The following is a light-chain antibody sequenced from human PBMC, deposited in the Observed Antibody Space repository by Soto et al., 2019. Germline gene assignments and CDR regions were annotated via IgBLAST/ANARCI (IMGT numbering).Light chain of an antibody. CDR3: QQYKSDFRT. V-gene: IGKV1-5*01. CDR2: DAS. Sequence: DIQMTQSPSTLSASVGDRVTITCRASQSISSWLAWYQQKPGKAPKLLMYDASSVERGVPSGFSGSGSGTEFTLTISSLQPDDFATYYCQQYKSDFRTFGQGTKVDIK. J-gene: IGKJ1*01. CDR1: QSISSW.